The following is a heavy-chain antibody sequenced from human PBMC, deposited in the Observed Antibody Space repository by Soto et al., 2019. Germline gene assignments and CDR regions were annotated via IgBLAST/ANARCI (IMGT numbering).Heavy chain of an antibody. Sequence: QVQLVQSGAEVRKPGASVTVSCRSSGDSFNDYYIHWVRQAPGQGFEWMGWINPNGGVTKYAQKSHAWVSMTRDTSIRTVYTQLSRLRSDDTAAYYCARETGGATATLDYYYFYMDVWGTGTTVTVSS. D-gene: IGHD7-27*01. J-gene: IGHJ6*03. CDR1: GDSFNDYY. CDR2: INPNGGVT. CDR3: ARETGGATATLDYYYFYMDV. V-gene: IGHV1-2*04.